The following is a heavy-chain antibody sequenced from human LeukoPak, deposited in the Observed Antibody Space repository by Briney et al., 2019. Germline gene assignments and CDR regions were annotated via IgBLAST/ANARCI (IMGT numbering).Heavy chain of an antibody. CDR3: ARDSRYCGGGSCYFDYFFDY. V-gene: IGHV3-30-3*01. Sequence: GRSLRLSCAASGFTFNSYAVHWVRQAPGKGLEWVAVISYDGSINFYAASVKGRFTISRDNSKNTLYLQMNSLRPEDTALYFCARDSRYCGGGSCYFDYFFDYWGQGTLVTVSS. CDR1: GFTFNSYA. D-gene: IGHD2-15*01. J-gene: IGHJ4*02. CDR2: ISYDGSIN.